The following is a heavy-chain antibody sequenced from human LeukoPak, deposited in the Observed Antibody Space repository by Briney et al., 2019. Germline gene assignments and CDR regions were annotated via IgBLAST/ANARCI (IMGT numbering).Heavy chain of an antibody. V-gene: IGHV4-59*08. Sequence: SETLSLACTVSGGSISSYYWSWIRQPPGKGLEWIGYIYYSGSTNYNPSLKSRVTISVDTSKNQFSLKLSSVTAADTAVYYCARQRAGATADYWGQGTLVTVSS. CDR1: GGSISSYY. CDR2: IYYSGST. D-gene: IGHD1-26*01. J-gene: IGHJ4*02. CDR3: ARQRAGATADY.